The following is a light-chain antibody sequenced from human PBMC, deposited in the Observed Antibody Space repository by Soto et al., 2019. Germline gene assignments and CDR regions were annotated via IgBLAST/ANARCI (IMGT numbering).Light chain of an antibody. CDR2: GAS. J-gene: IGKJ1*01. CDR1: QSVSSSN. CDR3: QQRGNRPPWT. V-gene: IGKV3D-20*02. Sequence: PGERATLSCRASQSVSSSNFAWYQQKPAQAPRLLIYGASRRAPGIPERFSGSGSGTDFTLTISSLEPEDFAVYYCQQRGNRPPWTFGQGTKVDI.